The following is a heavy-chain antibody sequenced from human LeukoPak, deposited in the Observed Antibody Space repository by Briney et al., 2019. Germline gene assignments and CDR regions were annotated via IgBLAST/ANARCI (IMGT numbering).Heavy chain of an antibody. V-gene: IGHV3-30*18. D-gene: IGHD3-3*01. Sequence: GGSLRLSCAASGFTFSSYGMHWVRQAPGKGLGWGAVISYDGSNKYYADSVKGRFTISRDNSKNTLYLQMNSLRAEDTAVYYCAKDRDFWSGYGMDVWGQGTTVTVSS. CDR1: GFTFSSYG. CDR2: ISYDGSNK. CDR3: AKDRDFWSGYGMDV. J-gene: IGHJ6*02.